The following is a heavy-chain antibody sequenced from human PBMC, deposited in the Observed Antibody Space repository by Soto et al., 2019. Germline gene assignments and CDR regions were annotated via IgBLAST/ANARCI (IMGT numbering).Heavy chain of an antibody. Sequence: PGGSLRLSCIVSGFTFSIYPMHWVRQTPGKGLEWVAVVSYDETTKYYADSVKGRFTISRDNSKNTLYLQMNSLRAEDTAVYYCVRCWGTGDGSNLGYNWIDPWGQGTLVTVSS. CDR1: GFTFSIYP. V-gene: IGHV3-30*04. CDR3: VRCWGTGDGSNLGYNWIDP. J-gene: IGHJ5*02. D-gene: IGHD1-1*01. CDR2: VSYDETTK.